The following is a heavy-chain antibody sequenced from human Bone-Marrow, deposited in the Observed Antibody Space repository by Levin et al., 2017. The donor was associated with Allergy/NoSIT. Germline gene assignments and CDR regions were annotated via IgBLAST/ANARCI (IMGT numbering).Heavy chain of an antibody. Sequence: SETLSLTCSVSGDSMIIHYWAWIRQPAGKGLEWLGRVYISGTTNRNPSSQSRLTTIADRSTNQFLLILMSVIAADAAVYYCVRVNAKGYFDLWGQGTLVTVSS. CDR2: VYISGTT. CDR1: GDSMIIHY. V-gene: IGHV4-4*07. J-gene: IGHJ4*02. CDR3: VRVNAKGYFDL. D-gene: IGHD6-13*01.